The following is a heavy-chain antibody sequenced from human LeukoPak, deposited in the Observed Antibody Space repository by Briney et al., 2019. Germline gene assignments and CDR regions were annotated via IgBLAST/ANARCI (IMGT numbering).Heavy chain of an antibody. CDR3: VRILYGDYVGGFDY. Sequence: ASVKVSCKASGYTFTSYGISWVRQAPGQGLEWMGWISAYNGNTNYAQKLQGRVTMTTDTSTSTAYMELRSPRSDDTAVYYCVRILYGDYVGGFDYWGQGTLVTVSS. CDR2: ISAYNGNT. CDR1: GYTFTSYG. V-gene: IGHV1-18*01. D-gene: IGHD4-17*01. J-gene: IGHJ4*02.